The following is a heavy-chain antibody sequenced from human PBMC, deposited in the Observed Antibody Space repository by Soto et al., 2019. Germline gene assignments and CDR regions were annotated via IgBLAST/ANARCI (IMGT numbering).Heavy chain of an antibody. J-gene: IGHJ6*03. Sequence: SETLSLTCAVYGGSFSGYYWSWIRQPPGKGLEWIGEINHSGSTNYNPSLKSRVTISVDTSKNQFSLKLSSVTAADTAVYYCARGSPYGVVTKMGGSYYYYMDVWDKGTTVTVSS. CDR2: INHSGST. CDR3: ARGSPYGVVTKMGGSYYYYMDV. D-gene: IGHD3-3*01. CDR1: GGSFSGYY. V-gene: IGHV4-34*01.